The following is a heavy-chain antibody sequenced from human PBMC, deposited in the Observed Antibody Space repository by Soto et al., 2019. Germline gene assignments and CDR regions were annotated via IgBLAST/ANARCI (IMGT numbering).Heavy chain of an antibody. CDR2: IYYRVTT. CDR1: GGSISSSSYY. V-gene: IGHV4-39*02. Sequence: SETLSLTCTVSGGSISSSSYYWGWIRQPPGKGLEWIGNIYYRVTTYYNPSLKSRVTISVDTSKNQFSLKLASVTAADTDVYYCARDYGDYQFDYWGQGTLVTVS. D-gene: IGHD4-17*01. J-gene: IGHJ4*02. CDR3: ARDYGDYQFDY.